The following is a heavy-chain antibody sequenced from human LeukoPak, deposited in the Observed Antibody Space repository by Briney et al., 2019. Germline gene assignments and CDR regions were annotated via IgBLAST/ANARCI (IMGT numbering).Heavy chain of an antibody. CDR1: GGTFSSYA. V-gene: IGHV1-69*13. J-gene: IGHJ4*02. CDR2: IIPIFGTA. CDR3: ARYLGGRRDHDSSPPFDY. D-gene: IGHD3-22*01. Sequence: ASVKVSCKASGGTFSSYATSWVRQAPGQGLEWMGGIIPIFGTANYAQKFQGRVTITADESTSTAYMELSSLRSEDTAVYYCARYLGGRRDHDSSPPFDYWGQGTLVTVSS.